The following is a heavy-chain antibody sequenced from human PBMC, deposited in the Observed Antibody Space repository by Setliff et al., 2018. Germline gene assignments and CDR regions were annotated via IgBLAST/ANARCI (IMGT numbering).Heavy chain of an antibody. J-gene: IGHJ6*03. CDR3: ARYPRRGNGWYPYYVDV. V-gene: IGHV4-39*07. Sequence: SETLSLTCTVAGGSMITNDYFWGWIRQPPWTGLEWIGSIYYSGDTYYNPSLKSRATVSVDTSTSQFSLRLTSVTAADSAVYFCARYPRRGNGWYPYYVDVWGKGTTVTVSS. D-gene: IGHD6-19*01. CDR2: IYYSGDT. CDR1: GGSMITNDYF.